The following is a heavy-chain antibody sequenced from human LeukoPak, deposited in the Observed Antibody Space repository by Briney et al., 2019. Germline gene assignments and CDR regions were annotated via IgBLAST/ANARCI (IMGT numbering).Heavy chain of an antibody. Sequence: PGGSLSLSCAASGFIVSSNYMSWVRQAPGKGLEWVAVLYNGGSADYADSVKGRSTISSDNSKNTLYLQMNSLRAEDTAVYYCAREAPPDVWGKGTTVTVSS. J-gene: IGHJ6*04. CDR2: LYNGGSA. CDR3: AREAPPDV. V-gene: IGHV3-53*01. CDR1: GFIVSSNY.